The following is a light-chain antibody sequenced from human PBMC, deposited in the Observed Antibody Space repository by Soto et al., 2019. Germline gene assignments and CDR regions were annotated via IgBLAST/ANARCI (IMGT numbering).Light chain of an antibody. CDR1: QGISSH. V-gene: IGKV1-9*01. Sequence: DIPLTQSPAFLSASLGDRVTISCRASQGISSHLAWYQKKPGKAPELLIYAASTLQSGVPSRSSGSGSGTEFTLTISSLQPEDFATYFCQHLNSYPRALSFGGGTQVEIK. CDR2: AAS. J-gene: IGKJ4*01. CDR3: QHLNSYPRALS.